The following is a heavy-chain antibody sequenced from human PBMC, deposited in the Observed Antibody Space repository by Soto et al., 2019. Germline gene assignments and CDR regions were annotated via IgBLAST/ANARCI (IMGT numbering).Heavy chain of an antibody. J-gene: IGHJ6*03. CDR2: INWNSGSI. Sequence: EVQLVESGGGLVQPGRSLRLSCVASGFTFGDSSMHWIRQAPGKGLEWVSGINWNSGSIIYEDSVKVRFTIFRDNDKNSLYMQINSLRPEDTALYYCAKAFPNCSAMDVWGKGTTVTVSS. D-gene: IGHD2-21*01. CDR3: AKAFPNCSAMDV. V-gene: IGHV3-9*01. CDR1: GFTFGDSS.